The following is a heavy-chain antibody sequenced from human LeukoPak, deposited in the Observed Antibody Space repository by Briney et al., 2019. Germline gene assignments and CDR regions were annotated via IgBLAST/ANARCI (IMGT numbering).Heavy chain of an antibody. V-gene: IGHV1-18*01. D-gene: IGHD3-22*01. Sequence: ASVKVSCKASGYTFTSYGISWVRQAPGQGLEWMGWISAYNGNTNYAQKLQGRVTMTTDTSTSTAYMELRSLRSDDTAVYYCARPTYYYDSSGYGGGYFDYWGQGTLVTVSS. CDR2: ISAYNGNT. J-gene: IGHJ4*02. CDR3: ARPTYYYDSSGYGGGYFDY. CDR1: GYTFTSYG.